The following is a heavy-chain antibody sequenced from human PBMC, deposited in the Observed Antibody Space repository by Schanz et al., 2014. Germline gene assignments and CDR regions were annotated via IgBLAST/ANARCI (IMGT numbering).Heavy chain of an antibody. J-gene: IGHJ4*02. CDR3: AKHVRSLTGNDY. V-gene: IGHV3-33*06. CDR1: GFTFRSYG. D-gene: IGHD3-9*01. CDR2: ISYDGSSK. Sequence: VHLLESGGGLVQPGGSLRLSCAASGFTFRSYGMHWVRQAPGKGLEWVALISYDGSSKNHADSVQGRFIISRDNSKNTLYLQVNSLRAEDTAVYYCAKHVRSLTGNDYWGQGTLVTVSS.